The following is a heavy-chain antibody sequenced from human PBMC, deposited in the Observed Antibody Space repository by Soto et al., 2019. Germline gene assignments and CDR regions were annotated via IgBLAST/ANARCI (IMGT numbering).Heavy chain of an antibody. CDR3: AKAGGSSWLDYLFDL. D-gene: IGHD6-13*01. J-gene: IGHJ4*02. CDR2: ISGNGAGT. Sequence: GGSLRLSCAASGFTFSSYAMNWVRQAPGKGLEWVSSISGNGAGTFYADSVKGRFTISRDNSKNTLYLQMSSLRAEDTAIYFCAKAGGSSWLDYLFDLWGQGTQVTVSS. V-gene: IGHV3-23*01. CDR1: GFTFSSYA.